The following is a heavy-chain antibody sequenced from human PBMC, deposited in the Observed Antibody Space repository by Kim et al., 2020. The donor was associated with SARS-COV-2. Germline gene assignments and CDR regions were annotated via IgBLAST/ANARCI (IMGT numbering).Heavy chain of an antibody. D-gene: IGHD3-10*01. V-gene: IGHV1-2*02. CDR1: GYTFTGYY. J-gene: IGHJ6*02. CDR2: INPNSGGT. Sequence: ASVKVSCKASGYTFTGYYMHWVRQAPGQGLEWMGWINPNSGGTNYAQKLQGRVTMTRDTSISTAYMELSRLRSDDTAVYYCARGRYYYGSGSYLNYGMDVWGQGTTVTVSS. CDR3: ARGRYYYGSGSYLNYGMDV.